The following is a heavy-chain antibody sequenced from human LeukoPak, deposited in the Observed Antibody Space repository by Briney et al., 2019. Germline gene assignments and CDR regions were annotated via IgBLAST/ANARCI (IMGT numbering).Heavy chain of an antibody. V-gene: IGHV3-11*01. Sequence: PGGSLRLSCAASGLTFSDQYMSWIRQTPGRGLEWVSYMSGSSSGVYYADSVKGRFLISRDNDNNTLYLQMNSLTPEDTAIYYCATGKRAFRDWGQGTLVTVSS. CDR3: ATGKRAFRD. D-gene: IGHD3-3*02. CDR2: MSGSSSGV. CDR1: GLTFSDQY. J-gene: IGHJ4*02.